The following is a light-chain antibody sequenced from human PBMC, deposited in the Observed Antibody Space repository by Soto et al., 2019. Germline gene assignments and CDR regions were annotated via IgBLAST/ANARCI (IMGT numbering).Light chain of an antibody. Sequence: DIQMTQSPSSLSASVGDRVTITCRASQGISYYLAWYQQKPGKVPKLLIYAASTLQSGVPPRFSGSGFGTDFTLTISSLQPEDVATYYCQKYNSAPRTFGQGTKVEIK. CDR1: QGISYY. CDR2: AAS. J-gene: IGKJ1*01. V-gene: IGKV1-27*01. CDR3: QKYNSAPRT.